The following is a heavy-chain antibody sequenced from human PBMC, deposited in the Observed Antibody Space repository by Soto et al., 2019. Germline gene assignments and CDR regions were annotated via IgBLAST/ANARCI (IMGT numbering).Heavy chain of an antibody. CDR3: ARHLGYCSSTSCSYYYYYYMDV. CDR2: IYYSGST. D-gene: IGHD2-2*01. Sequence: SETLSLTCTVSGGSISSSSYYWGWIRQPPGKGLEWIGSIYYSGSTYYNPSLKSRVTISVDTSKNQFSLKLSSVTAADTAVYYCARHLGYCSSTSCSYYYYYYMDVWGKGTTVTVSS. CDR1: GGSISSSSYY. J-gene: IGHJ6*03. V-gene: IGHV4-39*01.